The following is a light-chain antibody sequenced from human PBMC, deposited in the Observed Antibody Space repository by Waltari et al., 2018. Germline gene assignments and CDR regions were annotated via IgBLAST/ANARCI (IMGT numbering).Light chain of an antibody. V-gene: IGKV3-20*01. J-gene: IGKJ1*01. CDR3: QHYVRLPVT. CDR2: GAS. CDR1: QSVGRA. Sequence: IVLTQSPGTLSLSPGESATLSCWASQSVGRALARYQQKRGQAPRLLIYGASNRASGIPDRFSGSGSGTDFSLTINRLEPEDFAVYYCQHYVRLPVTFGQGTKVEIK.